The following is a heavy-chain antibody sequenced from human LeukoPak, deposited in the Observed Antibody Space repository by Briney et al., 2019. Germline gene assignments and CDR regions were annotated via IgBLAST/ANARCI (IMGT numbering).Heavy chain of an antibody. CDR2: IYTSGST. V-gene: IGHV4-4*07. J-gene: IGHJ4*02. CDR3: ARDRGSGWYGGFDY. Sequence: ETLSLTCPVSGGSISSYYWSWLRQPAGKGLEWIGRIYTSGSTNYNPSLKSRVTMSVDTSKNQFSLKLSSVTAADTAVYYCARDRGSGWYGGFDYWGQGTLVTVSS. CDR1: GGSISSYY. D-gene: IGHD6-19*01.